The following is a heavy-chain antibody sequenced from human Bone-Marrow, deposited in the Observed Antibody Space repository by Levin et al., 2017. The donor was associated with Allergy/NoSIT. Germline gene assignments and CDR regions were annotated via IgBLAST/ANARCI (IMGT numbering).Heavy chain of an antibody. J-gene: IGHJ5*02. D-gene: IGHD2-15*01. Sequence: SETLSLTCNVSGGSISSSSYYWGWIRQPPGKGLEWIVDIYYSGSTFYNPSLKSRVTISVDTSKNQFSLKLSCVTAADTAVYYCARHELLWGYCGGVSCSSSCFDPWGQGTLVTVSS. V-gene: IGHV4-39*01. CDR2: IYYSGST. CDR3: ARHELLWGYCGGVSCSSSCFDP. CDR1: GGSISSSSYY.